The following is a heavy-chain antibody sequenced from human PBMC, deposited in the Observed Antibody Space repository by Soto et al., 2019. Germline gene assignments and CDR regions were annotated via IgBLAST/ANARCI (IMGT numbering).Heavy chain of an antibody. Sequence: PGGSLRLSCAASGFTFSSYGMHWVRQAPGKGLEWVAVISYDGSIKYYADSVKGRFTISRDNSRNTLYLQMNSLRAEDTAVYYCAKDQHSSGYYYYDYYYGMDVWGQGTTVTVSS. V-gene: IGHV3-30*18. D-gene: IGHD3-22*01. CDR2: ISYDGSIK. CDR3: AKDQHSSGYYYYDYYYGMDV. CDR1: GFTFSSYG. J-gene: IGHJ6*02.